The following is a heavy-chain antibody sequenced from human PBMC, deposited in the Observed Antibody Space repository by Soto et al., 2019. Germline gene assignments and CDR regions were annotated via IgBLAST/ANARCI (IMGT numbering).Heavy chain of an antibody. J-gene: IGHJ4*02. CDR1: GGSISSYY. D-gene: IGHD3-16*01. V-gene: IGHV4-59*08. CDR3: ARLTRYLGGFDC. Sequence: SETLSLTCTVSGGSISSYYWSWIRQPPGKGLECIGYIYYSGSTNYNPSLKSRVTISVDTSKNQFSLKLSSVTAADTAVYYCARLTRYLGGFDCWGQGTLVTVSS. CDR2: IYYSGST.